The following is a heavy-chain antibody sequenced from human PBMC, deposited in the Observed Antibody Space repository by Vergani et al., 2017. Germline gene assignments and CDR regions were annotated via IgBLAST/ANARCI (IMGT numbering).Heavy chain of an antibody. CDR3: ATDSSLRFLEWSAYYYYGMDV. Sequence: VQLVESGGGLVKPGGSLRLSCAASGFTFSDYYMSWIRQAPGKGLEWVSYISSSGSTIYYADSVKGRFTISRDNAKNSLYLQMNSLRAEDTAVYYCATDSSLRFLEWSAYYYYGMDVWGQGTTVTVSS. D-gene: IGHD3-3*01. CDR1: GFTFSDYY. V-gene: IGHV3-11*04. J-gene: IGHJ6*02. CDR2: ISSSGSTI.